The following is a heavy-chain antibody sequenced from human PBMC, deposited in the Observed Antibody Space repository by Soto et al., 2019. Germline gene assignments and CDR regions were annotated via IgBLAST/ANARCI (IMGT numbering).Heavy chain of an antibody. V-gene: IGHV4-30-2*06. CDR3: ARSYYNFLNASNNWFDP. J-gene: IGHJ5*02. CDR1: GGSIRGGGYS. Sequence: SETLSLTCTVSGGSIRGGGYSWSWIRQSTGKGLEWLGYIYESGSTYYNPSFRGRLTMSIDRSKNHFSLRLTSVTAADTATYYCARSYYNFLNASNNWFDPWGQGTLVTVSS. CDR2: IYESGST. D-gene: IGHD3-9*01.